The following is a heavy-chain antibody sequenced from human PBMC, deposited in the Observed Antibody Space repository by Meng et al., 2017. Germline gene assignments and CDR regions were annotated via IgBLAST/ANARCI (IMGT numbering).Heavy chain of an antibody. CDR2: IYHSGST. J-gene: IGHJ4*02. CDR1: GGSISSSNW. Sequence: SETLSLTCAVSGGSISSSNWWSWVRQPPGKGLEWIGEIYHSGSTNYNPSLKSRVTTSLDKSKNQFSLKLSSVTAADTAVYYCARVKQQLVRAFDYWGQGTLVTVSS. CDR3: ARVKQQLVRAFDY. D-gene: IGHD6-13*01. V-gene: IGHV4-4*02.